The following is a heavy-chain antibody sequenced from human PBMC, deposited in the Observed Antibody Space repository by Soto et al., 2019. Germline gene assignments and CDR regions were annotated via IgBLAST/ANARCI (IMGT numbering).Heavy chain of an antibody. V-gene: IGHV3-13*01. J-gene: IGHJ6*02. CDR2: IGTAGDT. CDR1: GFTFSSYD. Sequence: GGSLRLSCAASGFTFSSYDMHWVRQATGKGLEWVSAIGTAGDTYYPGSVKGRFTISRENAKNSLYLQMNSLRAGDTAVYYCARGGRGDWELLRNYYYYGMDVWGQGTTVTVSS. CDR3: ARGGRGDWELLRNYYYYGMDV. D-gene: IGHD1-26*01.